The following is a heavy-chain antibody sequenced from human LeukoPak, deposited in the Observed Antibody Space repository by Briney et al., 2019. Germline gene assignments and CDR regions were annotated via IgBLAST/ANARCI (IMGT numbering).Heavy chain of an antibody. CDR2: IIPIFGTA. Sequence: PGASVKVSCKASGGTFSSYAISWVRQAPGQGLEWMGGIIPIFGTANYAQKFQGRVTITADESTSTAYMELSSLRSEDTAVYYCATVSSGMVERDYWGQGTLVTVSS. D-gene: IGHD3-10*01. CDR3: ATVSSGMVERDY. V-gene: IGHV1-69*13. CDR1: GGTFSSYA. J-gene: IGHJ4*02.